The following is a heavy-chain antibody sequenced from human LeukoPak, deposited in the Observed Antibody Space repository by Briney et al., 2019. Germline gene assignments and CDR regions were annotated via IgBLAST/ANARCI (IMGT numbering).Heavy chain of an antibody. Sequence: GGSLRLSCAASGFTSTNTWMTWVRQAPGKGLEWVGRIKSSSDGGTTDYAAPVKGRFTISRDNSKNTLYLQMNSLRAEDTAVYYCARAEDYGDYPGGFDYWGQGTLVTVSS. CDR1: GFTSTNTW. J-gene: IGHJ4*02. V-gene: IGHV3-15*01. CDR2: IKSSSDGGTT. CDR3: ARAEDYGDYPGGFDY. D-gene: IGHD4-17*01.